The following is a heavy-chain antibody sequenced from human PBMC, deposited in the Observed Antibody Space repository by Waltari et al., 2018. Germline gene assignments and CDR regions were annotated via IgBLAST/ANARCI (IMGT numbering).Heavy chain of an antibody. CDR1: GFTFNTYA. Sequence: EVQLVESGGDLVQPGGSLRLSCAASGFTFNTYALRWVRQAPGKGLEWVSTISGGGGSTYYADSVKGRFTISRDSSKNTLYLQMNSLGAEDTAVYYCAKFMGGTYYDAFDIWGQGTMVTVSS. CDR2: ISGGGGST. CDR3: AKFMGGTYYDAFDI. J-gene: IGHJ3*02. D-gene: IGHD1-26*01. V-gene: IGHV3-23*04.